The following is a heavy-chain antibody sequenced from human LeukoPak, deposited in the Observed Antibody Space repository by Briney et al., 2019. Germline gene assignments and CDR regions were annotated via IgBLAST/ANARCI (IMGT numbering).Heavy chain of an antibody. Sequence: QPGGSLRLSCAASGFTFSSYAMTWGRQAPGKGLEWVSGISGSGGRTNYADSVKGRFTISRDNSKNTLYLQMNSLRAEDTAVYYCATFDYYDSSGYPRSDYFDYWGQGTLVTVSS. CDR1: GFTFSSYA. D-gene: IGHD3-22*01. J-gene: IGHJ4*02. CDR3: ATFDYYDSSGYPRSDYFDY. CDR2: ISGSGGRT. V-gene: IGHV3-23*01.